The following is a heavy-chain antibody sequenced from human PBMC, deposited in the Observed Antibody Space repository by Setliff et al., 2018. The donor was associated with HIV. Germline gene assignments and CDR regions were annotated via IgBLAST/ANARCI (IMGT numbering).Heavy chain of an antibody. CDR3: ARDRIEVVVDGPHDVFDV. CDR1: GVTISSHF. V-gene: IGHV4-4*07. CDR2: IHTSGST. J-gene: IGHJ3*01. D-gene: IGHD2-15*01. Sequence: SETLSLTCSVSGVTISSHFWTWTRQPAGRGLEWMGRIHTSGSTNYNPSLTSRVTLSVDTSKNQFFLKLTSLSAADTAVYYCARDRIEVVVDGPHDVFDVWGRGTTVTVSS.